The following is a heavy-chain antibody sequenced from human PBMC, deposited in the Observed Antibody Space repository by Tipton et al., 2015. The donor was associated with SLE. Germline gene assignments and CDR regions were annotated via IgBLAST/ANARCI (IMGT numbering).Heavy chain of an antibody. CDR3: VRDSTWNDSDY. J-gene: IGHJ4*02. CDR2: IGVKAYGETT. V-gene: IGHV3-49*04. Sequence: SLRLSCAASGFTFSNAWMSWVRQAPGKGLEWVGFIGVKAYGETTQYAASVKGRFTISRDDSQSIAYLQMNSLKAEDAGLYYCVRDSTWNDSDYWGQGTLVTVSS. D-gene: IGHD1-1*01. CDR1: GFTFSNAW.